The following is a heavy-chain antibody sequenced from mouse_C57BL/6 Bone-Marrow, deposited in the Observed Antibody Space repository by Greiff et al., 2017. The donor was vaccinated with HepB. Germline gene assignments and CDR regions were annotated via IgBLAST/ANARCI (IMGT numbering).Heavy chain of an antibody. CDR2: IDPSDSYT. J-gene: IGHJ1*03. CDR1: GYTFTSYW. Sequence: VQLQQPGAELVMPGASVKLSCKASGYTFTSYWMHWVKQSPGQGLEWIGEIDPSDSYTNYNHKFKGKSTLTVDKSSSTAYMQVSSLTSEDSAVYYCARGGVWYFWYCEVWGTGTTVTVS. D-gene: IGHD2-10*02. CDR3: ARGGVWYFWYCEV. V-gene: IGHV1-69*01.